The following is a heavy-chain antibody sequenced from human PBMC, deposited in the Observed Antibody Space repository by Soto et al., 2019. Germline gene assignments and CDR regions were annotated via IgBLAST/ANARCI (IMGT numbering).Heavy chain of an antibody. Sequence: QLVESGGAVVQPGKSLRLSCSASGFIFSNFGMYWVRQAPGKGLEWVAVVWYDGSTQYYGDSVKGRFTISRDNSKNMVYLQMVSLRVDDTAVYYCAREFSLALHFWGQGSLVTVSS. V-gene: IGHV3-33*01. J-gene: IGHJ4*02. D-gene: IGHD3-16*01. CDR2: VWYDGSTQ. CDR1: GFIFSNFG. CDR3: AREFSLALHF.